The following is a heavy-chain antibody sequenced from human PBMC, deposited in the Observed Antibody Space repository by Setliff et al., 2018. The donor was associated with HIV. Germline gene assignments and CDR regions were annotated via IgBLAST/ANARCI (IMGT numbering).Heavy chain of an antibody. J-gene: IGHJ4*02. CDR2: LYSGGST. V-gene: IGHV4-39*01. Sequence: PSETLSLTCTVSGGSISSSSYSWAWLRQPPGKGLEWIGTLYSGGSTYYTPSLSSRITMSVHTAKNQFSLNLTSVTAADTAVYYCARSHRPRLVNNWGQGIPVTVSS. CDR3: ARSHRPRLVNN. CDR1: GGSISSSSYS. D-gene: IGHD6-19*01.